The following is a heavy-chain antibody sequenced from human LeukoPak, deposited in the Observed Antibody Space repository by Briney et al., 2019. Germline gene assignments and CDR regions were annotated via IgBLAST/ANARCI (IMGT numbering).Heavy chain of an antibody. CDR1: GFMFGSYG. D-gene: IGHD1-20*01. Sequence: PGGTLRLSCAASGFMFGSYGMSWVRQAPGKGLEWVSAISSSGGSTYYADSVKGRFTISRDNSKNTLYLQIDSLRAEDTALYYCARRDGITGTDPLGLGKADKVYYYYYMDVWGKGTTVTVSS. CDR2: ISSSGGST. J-gene: IGHJ6*03. CDR3: ARRDGITGTDPLGLGKADKVYYYYYMDV. V-gene: IGHV3-23*01.